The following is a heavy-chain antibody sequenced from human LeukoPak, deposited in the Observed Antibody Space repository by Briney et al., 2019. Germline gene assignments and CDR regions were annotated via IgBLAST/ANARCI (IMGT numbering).Heavy chain of an antibody. CDR3: AREMATIGCFDY. CDR1: GYTFTSYY. J-gene: IGHJ4*02. Sequence: GASVKVSCKASGYTFTSYYMHWARQAPGQGLEWMGVINPSGGSTSYAQKFQGRVTMTRDMSTSTVYMELSSLRSEDTAVYYCAREMATIGCFDYWGQGTLVTVSS. CDR2: INPSGGST. D-gene: IGHD5-24*01. V-gene: IGHV1-46*01.